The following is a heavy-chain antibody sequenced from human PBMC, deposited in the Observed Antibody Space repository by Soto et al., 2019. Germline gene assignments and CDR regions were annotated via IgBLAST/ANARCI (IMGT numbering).Heavy chain of an antibody. CDR2: ISYDGSNK. Sequence: QVQLVESGGGVVQPGRSLRLSCAASGFTFSSYAMHWVRQAPGKGLEWVAVISYDGSNKYYADSVKGRFTISRDNSKNTLYLQMNSLRAEDTAVYYCARDLAGGMDVWGPGTTVTVSS. CDR1: GFTFSSYA. CDR3: ARDLAGGMDV. J-gene: IGHJ6*02. V-gene: IGHV3-30-3*01.